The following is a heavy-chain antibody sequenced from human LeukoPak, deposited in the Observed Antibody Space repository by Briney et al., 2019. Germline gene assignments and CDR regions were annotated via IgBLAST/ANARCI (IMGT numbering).Heavy chain of an antibody. CDR1: GFTFSSYW. J-gene: IGHJ5*02. CDR3: ARDRGGMVRGVNNWFDP. CDR2: IKQDGSEK. Sequence: GGSLRLSCAASGFTFSSYWMSWVRQAPGKGLEWVANIKQDGSEKYYVDSVKGRFTISRDNAKSSLYLQMNSLRAEDTAVYYCARDRGGMVRGVNNWFDPWGQGTLVTVSS. D-gene: IGHD3-10*01. V-gene: IGHV3-7*01.